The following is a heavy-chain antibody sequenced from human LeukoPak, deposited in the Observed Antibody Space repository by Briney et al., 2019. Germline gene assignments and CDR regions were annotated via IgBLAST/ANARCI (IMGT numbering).Heavy chain of an antibody. CDR3: ARYSEVYYYVDV. CDR1: GFTFDTYN. Sequence: GGSLRLSCAASGFTFDTYNFNWVRQAPGKGLEWVATIRSYSSYIHYADSVKGRFIISRDDAKKSMYPQMNSLRVEDTAVYFCARYSEVYYYVDVWGTGTTVTVSS. D-gene: IGHD2-21*01. V-gene: IGHV3-21*01. J-gene: IGHJ6*03. CDR2: IRSYSSYI.